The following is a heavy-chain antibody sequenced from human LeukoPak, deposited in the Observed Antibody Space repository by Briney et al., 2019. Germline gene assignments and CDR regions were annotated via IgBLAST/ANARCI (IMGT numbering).Heavy chain of an antibody. CDR1: GGSISSYY. Sequence: SETLSLTCTVSGGSISSYYWSWIRQPPGKGLEWIGYIYYSGSTNYNPSLKSRVTISVDTSKNQFPLKLSSVTAADTAVYYCARWSNYYDSSGYYFSSFDYWGQGTLVTVSS. J-gene: IGHJ4*02. CDR2: IYYSGST. CDR3: ARWSNYYDSSGYYFSSFDY. V-gene: IGHV4-59*01. D-gene: IGHD3-22*01.